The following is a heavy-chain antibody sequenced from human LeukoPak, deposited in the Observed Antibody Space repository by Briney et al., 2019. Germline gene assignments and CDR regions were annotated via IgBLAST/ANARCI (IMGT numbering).Heavy chain of an antibody. Sequence: GGSLRLSCAASGFTFSTASLHWVRQAPGKGLEWVSVIYSGGDTFHADSVKGRFTLSRGNSKNILYLQMNSLRAEDTAVYYCTRDPDGWGQGTLVTVSS. CDR3: TRDPDG. CDR1: GFTFSTAS. J-gene: IGHJ4*02. CDR2: IYSGGDT. V-gene: IGHV3-66*01.